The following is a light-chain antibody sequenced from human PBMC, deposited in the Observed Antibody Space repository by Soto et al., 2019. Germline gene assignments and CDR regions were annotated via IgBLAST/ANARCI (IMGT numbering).Light chain of an antibody. Sequence: DLQLTQSPSSLSASLGDRVTITCRASQGIANYLAWYQQKPGKVPKLLIYAASSLQSGVPSRFSGRGSGTDFTLTISSLQAEDGATYDCQKYISAPWMFGQGTKVEIK. V-gene: IGKV1-27*01. J-gene: IGKJ1*01. CDR1: QGIANY. CDR3: QKYISAPWM. CDR2: AAS.